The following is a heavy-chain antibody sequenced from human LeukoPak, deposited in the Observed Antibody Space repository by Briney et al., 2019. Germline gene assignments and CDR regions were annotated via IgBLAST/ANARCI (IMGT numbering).Heavy chain of an antibody. CDR3: ARLNSGYDYFDY. CDR1: GYTFTVFY. Sequence: ASVKVSCKASGYTFTVFYMHWVRQAPGQGVEWMGWINPDSGGTNYAQKFQGRVTVTRDTSISTAYMELSRLTSDDTAVYYCARLNSGYDYFDYWGQGTLVTVSS. V-gene: IGHV1-2*02. CDR2: INPDSGGT. D-gene: IGHD5-12*01. J-gene: IGHJ4*02.